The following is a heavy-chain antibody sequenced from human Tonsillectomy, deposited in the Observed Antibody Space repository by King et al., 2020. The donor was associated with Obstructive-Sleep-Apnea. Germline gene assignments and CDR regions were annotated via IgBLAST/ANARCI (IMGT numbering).Heavy chain of an antibody. CDR3: AREELGLGYFDY. J-gene: IGHJ4*02. CDR1: GFTVSSNY. CDR2: IYSGGST. V-gene: IGHV3-66*01. Sequence: VQLVESGGGLVQPGGSLRLYCAASGFTVSSNYMSWVRQAPGKGLDWVSVIYSGGSTYYADSVKGRLTISRENSKNTLYLQMNSLRAEDTAVYYCAREELGLGYFDYWGQGTLVTVSS. D-gene: IGHD7-27*01.